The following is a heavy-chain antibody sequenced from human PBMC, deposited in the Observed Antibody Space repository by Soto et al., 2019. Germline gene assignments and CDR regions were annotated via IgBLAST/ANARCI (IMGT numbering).Heavy chain of an antibody. Sequence: PGGSLILSCAAYGFTFSDYYMSWIRQAPGKGLEWVSYISSSGSTIYYADSVKGRFTISRDNAKNSLYLQMNSLRAEDTAVYYCARDRSGYDSSSYFDYWGQGTLVTVSS. CDR1: GFTFSDYY. J-gene: IGHJ4*02. D-gene: IGHD5-12*01. CDR2: ISSSGSTI. CDR3: ARDRSGYDSSSYFDY. V-gene: IGHV3-11*01.